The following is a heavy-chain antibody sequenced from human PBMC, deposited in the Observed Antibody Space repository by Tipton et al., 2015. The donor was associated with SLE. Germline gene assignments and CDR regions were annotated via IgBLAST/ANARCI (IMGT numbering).Heavy chain of an antibody. D-gene: IGHD3-10*01. V-gene: IGHV4-39*07. Sequence: TLSLTCTVSGGSISSSSYYWGWIRQPPGKGLEWIGSIYYSGSTYYNPSLKSRVTISVDTSKNQFSLKLSSVTAADTAVYYCARAKGSAMVRGVIPNWYFDLWGRGTLVTVSS. J-gene: IGHJ2*01. CDR1: GGSISSSSYY. CDR2: IYYSGST. CDR3: ARAKGSAMVRGVIPNWYFDL.